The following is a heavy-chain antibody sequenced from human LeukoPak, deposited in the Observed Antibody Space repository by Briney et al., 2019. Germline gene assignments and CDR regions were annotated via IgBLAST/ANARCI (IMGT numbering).Heavy chain of an antibody. CDR1: GGSVSSGSYY. D-gene: IGHD6-13*01. J-gene: IGHJ4*02. CDR2: IYYSGST. Sequence: SETLSLTCTVSGGSVSSGSYYWSWIRQPPGKGLEWIGYIYYSGSTNYNPSLKSRVTISVDTSKNQFSLKLSSVTAADTAVYYCASTRTAAAGRAFDYWGQGTLVTVSS. CDR3: ASTRTAAAGRAFDY. V-gene: IGHV4-61*01.